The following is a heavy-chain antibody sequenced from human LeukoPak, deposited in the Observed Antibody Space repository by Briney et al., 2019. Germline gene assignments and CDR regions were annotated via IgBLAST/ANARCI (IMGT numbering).Heavy chain of an antibody. Sequence: GGSLRLSCAASGFTFSTYVMSWVRQTPGKGLEWVSTISNSGGSTYNADSVKGRFTISRDNSKNTLYLQMNSLRAEDTAVYYCARDRFSGSYPLDYWGQGTLVTVSS. CDR2: ISNSGGST. D-gene: IGHD1-26*01. CDR3: ARDRFSGSYPLDY. J-gene: IGHJ4*02. V-gene: IGHV3-23*01. CDR1: GFTFSTYV.